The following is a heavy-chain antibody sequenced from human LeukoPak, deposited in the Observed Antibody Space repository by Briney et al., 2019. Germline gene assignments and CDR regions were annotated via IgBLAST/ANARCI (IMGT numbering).Heavy chain of an antibody. CDR3: AKARYGDGRGFDY. D-gene: IGHD4-17*01. V-gene: IGHV3-23*01. Sequence: GGSLRLSCAASGFTFSSYAMSWVRQAPGKGLEWVAAISGGGGSTYYADSVRGRFTISRDNSKNTLYLHMSRLRAEDTAIYYCAKARYGDGRGFDYWGQGTLVTVSS. CDR2: ISGGGGST. CDR1: GFTFSSYA. J-gene: IGHJ4*02.